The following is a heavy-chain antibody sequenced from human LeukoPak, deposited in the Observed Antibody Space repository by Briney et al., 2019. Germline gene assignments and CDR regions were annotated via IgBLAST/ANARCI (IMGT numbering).Heavy chain of an antibody. CDR1: GYSISSGSYY. CDR2: IYYSGST. J-gene: IGHJ4*02. CDR3: ARAGSGYDFGAYYFDY. V-gene: IGHV4-39*07. D-gene: IGHD5-12*01. Sequence: SETLSLTCTVSGYSISSGSYYWGWIRQPPGKGLEWIESIYYSGSTYYNPSLKSRVTISVDTSKNRFSLKLSSVTAADTAVYYCARAGSGYDFGAYYFDYWGQGTLVTVSS.